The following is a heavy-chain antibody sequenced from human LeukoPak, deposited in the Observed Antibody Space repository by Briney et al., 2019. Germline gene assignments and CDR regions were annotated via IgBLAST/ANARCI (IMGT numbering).Heavy chain of an antibody. D-gene: IGHD6-13*01. CDR2: IKQDGSEK. J-gene: IGHJ4*02. Sequence: PGGSLRPSCAASGFTFSSYWMSWVRQAPGKGLEWVANIKQDGSEKYYVDSVKGRFTISRDNAKNSLYLQMNSLRAEDTAVYYCARSRVAAAGDPYFDYWGQGTLVTVSS. CDR3: ARSRVAAAGDPYFDY. CDR1: GFTFSSYW. V-gene: IGHV3-7*01.